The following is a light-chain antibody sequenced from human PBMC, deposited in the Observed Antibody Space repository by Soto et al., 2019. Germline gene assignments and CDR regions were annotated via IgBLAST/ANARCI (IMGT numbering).Light chain of an antibody. CDR2: GNS. V-gene: IGLV1-40*01. CDR3: QSYDSSLSGRGV. Sequence: QAVVTQPPSVSGAPGQRVTISCTGSSSNIGAGYDVHWYQQLPGTAPKLLIYGNSNRPSGVPDRFSGSKSGTSASLAITGLQAEDEADYYCQSYDSSLSGRGVFGTGTKLTVL. CDR1: SSNIGAGYD. J-gene: IGLJ1*01.